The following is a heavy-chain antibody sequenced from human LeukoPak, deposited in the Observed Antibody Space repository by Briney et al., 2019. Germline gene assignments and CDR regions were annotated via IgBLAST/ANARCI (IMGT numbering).Heavy chain of an antibody. D-gene: IGHD1-26*01. CDR1: GGSFSGYY. V-gene: IGHV3-11*01. CDR3: AREGPALYSGSYYGFNYFDY. J-gene: IGHJ4*02. CDR2: ISSSGSTI. Sequence: LSLTCAVYGGSFSGYYWSWIRQAPGKGLEWVSYISSSGSTIYYADSVKGRFTISRDNAKNSLYLQMNSLRAEDTAVYYCAREGPALYSGSYYGFNYFDYWGQGTLVTVSS.